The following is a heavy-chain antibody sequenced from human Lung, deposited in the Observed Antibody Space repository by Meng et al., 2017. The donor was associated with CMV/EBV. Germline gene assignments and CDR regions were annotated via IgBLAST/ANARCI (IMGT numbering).Heavy chain of an antibody. V-gene: IGHV3-66*01. CDR3: ARGEVPAIIDY. CDR1: GLIVSTKY. J-gene: IGHJ4*02. D-gene: IGHD2-2*01. Sequence: VQLVESGGGLVQPGASLRLSCEASGLIVSTKYMNWVSQAPGKGLEWVSVIYSGGSTYYTDSVKGRFTISRDNSKNTLYLQMNSLRTEDTAVYYCARGEVPAIIDYWGQGILVTVSS. CDR2: IYSGGST.